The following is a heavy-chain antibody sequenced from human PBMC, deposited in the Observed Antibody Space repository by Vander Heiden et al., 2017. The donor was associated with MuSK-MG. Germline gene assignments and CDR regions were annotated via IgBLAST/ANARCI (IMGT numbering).Heavy chain of an antibody. J-gene: IGHJ5*02. CDR3: ARERGAYCSGGSCYYDR. CDR1: GGSLSSYY. Sequence: EQLQESGPGLLKPSETLSLTCTVPGGSLSSYYWGWVRQPPGKGLEWIWYIYYCGSTNYNPSLKSRVTISVDTSKNQFSLKLSSVTAADTAVYYCARERGAYCSGGSCYYDRWGQGTLVTVSS. D-gene: IGHD2-15*01. CDR2: IYYCGST. V-gene: IGHV4-59*01.